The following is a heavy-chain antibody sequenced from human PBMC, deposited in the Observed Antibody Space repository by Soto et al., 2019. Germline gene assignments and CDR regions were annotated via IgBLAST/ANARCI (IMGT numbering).Heavy chain of an antibody. CDR1: GDSISSYY. V-gene: IGHV4-59*08. Sequence: QVQLQESGPGLVKPSETLSLTCTVSGDSISSYYWSWIRQPPGKGLEWIGYIYYSGSTNYNPSLKSRVITSVDTSKNQFSLRLTSVTAADTAVYYCARSRYYGLDVWGQGTTVTVSS. CDR3: ARSRYYGLDV. J-gene: IGHJ6*02. CDR2: IYYSGST.